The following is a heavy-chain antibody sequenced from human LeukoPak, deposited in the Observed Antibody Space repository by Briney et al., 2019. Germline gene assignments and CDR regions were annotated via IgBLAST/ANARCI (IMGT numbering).Heavy chain of an antibody. CDR2: IYYSGST. D-gene: IGHD1-26*01. CDR3: ARHEYSGSYYGLSWFDP. J-gene: IGHJ5*02. V-gene: IGHV4-39*01. CDR1: GGSISSSGYY. Sequence: SETMSLTCTVSGGSISSSGYYWGWIRQPPGKGLEWIASIYYSGSTYYNPSLKNRVTITVDTSKNQLYLKLSSLTGADTAVYYCARHEYSGSYYGLSWFDPWGQGTLVTVSS.